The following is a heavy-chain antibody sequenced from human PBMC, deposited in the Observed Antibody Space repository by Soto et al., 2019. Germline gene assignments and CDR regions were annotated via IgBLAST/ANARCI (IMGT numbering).Heavy chain of an antibody. CDR3: AASIFDYGIVV. V-gene: IGHV5-51*03. CDR2: IYPGDSDT. Sequence: PRASLKISCKCSGYTFTNYWIGWVRQMPGKGLEWMGIIYPGDSDTKYNPSFQGQVTISADKSITTTYLRWTSLKASDTAIYYCAASIFDYGIVVWGHGTTVTVYS. CDR1: GYTFTNYW. J-gene: IGHJ6*02.